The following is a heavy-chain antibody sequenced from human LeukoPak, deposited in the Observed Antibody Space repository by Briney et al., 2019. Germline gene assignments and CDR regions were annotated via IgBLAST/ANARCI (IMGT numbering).Heavy chain of an antibody. Sequence: PSETLSLTCAVYGGSFSGYYWSWIRQPPGKGLEWIGEINHSGSTNYNPSLKSRVTISVDTSKNQFSLKLSSVTAADTAVYYCARLAFRITMVRGVRRGWFDPWGQGTLVTVSS. CDR3: ARLAFRITMVRGVRRGWFDP. V-gene: IGHV4-34*01. CDR1: GGSFSGYY. D-gene: IGHD3-10*01. CDR2: INHSGST. J-gene: IGHJ5*02.